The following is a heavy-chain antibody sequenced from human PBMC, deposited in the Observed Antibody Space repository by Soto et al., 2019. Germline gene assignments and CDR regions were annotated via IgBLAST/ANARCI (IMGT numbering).Heavy chain of an antibody. V-gene: IGHV3-23*01. CDR1: GITLSSYA. CDR3: AKGQNSGTYRFYFDY. Sequence: GGSLRLSCAASGITLSSYAMGRVRQAPGKGPEWVSGISASGGSTSYADSVKGRFTISRDNSKNTLYLQMNSLRADDTAVYHCAKGQNSGTYRFYFDYWGQGALVTVSS. D-gene: IGHD1-26*01. J-gene: IGHJ4*02. CDR2: ISASGGST.